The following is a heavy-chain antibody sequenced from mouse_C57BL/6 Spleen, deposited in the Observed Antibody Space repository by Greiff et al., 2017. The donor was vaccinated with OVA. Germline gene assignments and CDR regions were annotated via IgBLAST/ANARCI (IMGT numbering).Heavy chain of an antibody. Sequence: QVQLKESGAELVRPGTSVKVSCKASGYAFTNYLIEWVKQRPGQGLEWIGVINPGSGGTNYNEKFKGKATLTADKSSSTAYMQLSSLTSEDSAVYFCGWAVQAWVGYGGQGTLVTVSA. CDR2: INPGSGGT. D-gene: IGHD2-3*01. J-gene: IGHJ3*01. V-gene: IGHV1-54*01. CDR1: GYAFTNYL. CDR3: GWAVQAWVGY.